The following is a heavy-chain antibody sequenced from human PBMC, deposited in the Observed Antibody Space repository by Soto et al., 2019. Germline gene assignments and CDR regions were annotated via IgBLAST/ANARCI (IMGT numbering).Heavy chain of an antibody. J-gene: IGHJ4*02. CDR2: INVGNGNT. V-gene: IGHV1-3*01. D-gene: IGHD3-10*01. CDR3: ARALVFGSQFGH. CDR1: GYIFSGYA. Sequence: ASVKVSCKASGYIFSGYAIHWVRQAPGQRPEWMGWINVGNGNTKYSQKFQGRVTITRDTSANTAYMELSSLRSEDTSVYYCARALVFGSQFGHWGQGTLVTVPS.